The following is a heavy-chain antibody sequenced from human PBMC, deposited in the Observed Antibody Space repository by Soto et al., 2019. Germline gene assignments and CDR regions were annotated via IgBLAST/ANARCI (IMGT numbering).Heavy chain of an antibody. J-gene: IGHJ6*02. V-gene: IGHV4-4*07. D-gene: IGHD6-13*01. Sequence: KASETLSLTCTVSCGFIRNYYWSWIRQPAGKGLEWIGRIYDSGSTNYNPSLKSRLTMSVDTSKNQLSLKLSSMTAADTAVYYCARWYSSSSIAAGDYYYGMDVWGQGIPVTVSS. CDR1: CGFIRNYY. CDR2: IYDSGST. CDR3: ARWYSSSSIAAGDYYYGMDV.